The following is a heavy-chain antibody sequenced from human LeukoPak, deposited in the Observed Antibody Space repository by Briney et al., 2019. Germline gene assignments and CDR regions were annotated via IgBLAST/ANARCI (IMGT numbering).Heavy chain of an antibody. CDR3: ARSRGAASGYYGMDV. CDR2: IYTSGST. V-gene: IGHV4-4*09. CDR1: GGSISSYY. J-gene: IGHJ6*02. D-gene: IGHD6-13*01. Sequence: PSETLSLTCTVSGGSISSYYWSWIRQPPGKGLEWIGYIYTSGSTNYNPSLKSRVTISVDTSKNQFSLKLSSVTAADTAVYYCARSRGAASGYYGMDVWGQGTTVTASS.